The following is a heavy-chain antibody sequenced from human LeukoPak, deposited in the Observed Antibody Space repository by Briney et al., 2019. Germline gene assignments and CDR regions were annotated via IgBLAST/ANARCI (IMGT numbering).Heavy chain of an antibody. J-gene: IGHJ4*02. D-gene: IGHD3-10*01. CDR3: ARGLYYYGSGSYLDY. CDR2: IYPGDSDT. CDR1: GYSVTSYW. Sequence: GESLKISCKGSGYSVTSYWIGWVRQMPGKGLEWMGTIYPGDSDTRYSPSFQGQVTISADKSISTAYLQWSSLKASDTAMYYCARGLYYYGSGSYLDYWGQGTLVTVSS. V-gene: IGHV5-51*01.